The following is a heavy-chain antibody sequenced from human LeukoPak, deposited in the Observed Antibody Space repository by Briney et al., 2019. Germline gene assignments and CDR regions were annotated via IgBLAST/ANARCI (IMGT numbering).Heavy chain of an antibody. CDR2: ISSDGNKE. D-gene: IGHD6-25*01. CDR1: GFIFSNYW. J-gene: IGHJ4*02. CDR3: VRDFSGKWSLEY. Sequence: GGSLRLSCAASGFIFSNYWMHWVRQAPDKGLDWVAEISSDGNKEFYADSVKGRFIISRDNSKNTVFLQMNSLRGEDTAVYYCVRDFSGKWSLEYWGQGTLVTVSS. V-gene: IGHV3-30-3*01.